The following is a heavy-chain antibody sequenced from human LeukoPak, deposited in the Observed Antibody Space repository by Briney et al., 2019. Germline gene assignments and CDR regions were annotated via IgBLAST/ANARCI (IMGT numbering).Heavy chain of an antibody. CDR2: INPNSGGT. J-gene: IGHJ4*02. CDR1: GYTFTCYY. D-gene: IGHD3-22*01. V-gene: IGHV1-2*02. CDR3: ARGSYYYDSSGYSGPRY. Sequence: ASVKVSCKASGYTFTCYYMHWVRQAPGQGLEWMGWINPNSGGTNYAQKFQGRVTMTRDTSISTAYMELSRLRSDDTAVYYCARGSYYYDSSGYSGPRYWGQGTLVTVSS.